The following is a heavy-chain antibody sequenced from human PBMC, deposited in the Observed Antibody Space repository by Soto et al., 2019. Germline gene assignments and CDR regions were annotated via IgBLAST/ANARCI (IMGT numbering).Heavy chain of an antibody. V-gene: IGHV1-18*01. D-gene: IGHD2-15*01. CDR3: ARSIIGYCSGGSCYAYFDI. CDR2: ISAYNGNT. CDR1: GYTFTSHG. J-gene: IGHJ3*02. Sequence: QVQLVQSGAEVKKPGASVKVSCKASGYTFTSHGISWVRQAPGQGLEWMGWISAYNGNTNYAQKLQGRVTMTTDTSTSTAYMELRSLRSDDTAVYYCARSIIGYCSGGSCYAYFDIWGQGTMVTVSS.